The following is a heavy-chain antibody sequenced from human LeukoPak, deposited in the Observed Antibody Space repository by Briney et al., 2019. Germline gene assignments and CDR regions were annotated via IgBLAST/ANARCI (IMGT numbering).Heavy chain of an antibody. J-gene: IGHJ5*02. CDR1: GFTFSSYS. V-gene: IGHV3-21*01. CDR2: ISSSSSYI. Sequence: GGSLRLSCAASGFTFSSYSMNWVRQAPGKGLEWVSSISSSSSYIYYADSVKGRFTISRDNAKNSLYLQMNSLRAEDTAVYYCARSGGYCSSTSCYTYRGYNWFDPWGQGTLVTVSS. CDR3: ARSGGYCSSTSCYTYRGYNWFDP. D-gene: IGHD2-2*01.